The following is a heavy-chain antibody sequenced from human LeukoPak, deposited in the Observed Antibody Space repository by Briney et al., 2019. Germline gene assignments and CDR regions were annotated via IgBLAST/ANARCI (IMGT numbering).Heavy chain of an antibody. CDR1: GYTFTSYD. D-gene: IGHD5-18*01. V-gene: IGHV1-8*03. CDR2: MNPNSGNT. Sequence: GASVKVSCKASGYTFTSYDINWVRQATGQGLEWMGWMNPNSGNTGYAQKFQGRVTITRNTSISTAYMELSSLRSEDTAVYYCARGPLGGYSYGRYYYYYYMDVWGKGTTVTVSS. CDR3: ARGPLGGYSYGRYYYYYYMDV. J-gene: IGHJ6*03.